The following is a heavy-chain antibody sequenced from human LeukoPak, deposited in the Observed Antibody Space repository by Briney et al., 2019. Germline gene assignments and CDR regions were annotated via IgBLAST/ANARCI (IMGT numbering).Heavy chain of an antibody. D-gene: IGHD2-2*01. J-gene: IGHJ4*02. CDR3: ARVVPAADFDY. Sequence: KSSETLSLTCTVSGGSISSGGYYWSWIRQHPGKGLEWIGYIYYSGSTYYNPSLKSRVAISVDTSKNQFSLKLSSVTAADTAVYYCARVVPAADFDYWGQGTLVTVSS. V-gene: IGHV4-31*03. CDR2: IYYSGST. CDR1: GGSISSGGYY.